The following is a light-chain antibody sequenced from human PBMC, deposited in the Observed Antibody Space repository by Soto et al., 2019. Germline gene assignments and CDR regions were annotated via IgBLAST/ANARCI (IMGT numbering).Light chain of an antibody. J-gene: IGKJ1*01. V-gene: IGKV4-1*01. Sequence: DIVMTQSPYSLAVSLGGRATINCEYSQSILYSSNNQNCLAWYQQKPGQPPTLLIYCASTREYGVPDRFSGSWSVTDFTLTISSLQAEDVAVYYCQQYCATPWTFGQGTKVEIK. CDR3: QQYCATPWT. CDR2: CAS. CDR1: QSILYSSNNQNC.